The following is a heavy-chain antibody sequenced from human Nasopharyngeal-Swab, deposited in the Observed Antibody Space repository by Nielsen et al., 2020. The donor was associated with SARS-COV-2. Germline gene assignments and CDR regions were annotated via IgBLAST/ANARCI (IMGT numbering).Heavy chain of an antibody. CDR2: IGDKGHNYAT. J-gene: IGHJ4*02. V-gene: IGHV3-73*01. CDR1: GLIFSASA. CDR3: TTDFYFDY. Sequence: GGSLRLSCAASGLIFSASAIHWVRQASGKGLEWVGRIGDKGHNYATTYGASVQGRSTISRDDSKNTAFLQMDGLKTEDTALYYCTTDFYFDYWGQGALVTVSS.